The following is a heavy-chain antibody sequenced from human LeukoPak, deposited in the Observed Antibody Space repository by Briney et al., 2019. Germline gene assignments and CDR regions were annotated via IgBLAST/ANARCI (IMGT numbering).Heavy chain of an antibody. V-gene: IGHV3-73*01. J-gene: IGHJ6*03. D-gene: IGHD6-19*01. Sequence: GGSLRLSCAASGFTFSGSAMHWVRPASGKGLEWVGHIRSKANNYATAYAASVTGRSTISRGASKNTAYLQMNSLKTEDTAVYYCTRVTGYSSGWYGANDYYYYYMDVWGKGTTVTVSS. CDR3: TRVTGYSSGWYGANDYYYYYMDV. CDR1: GFTFSGSA. CDR2: IRSKANNYAT.